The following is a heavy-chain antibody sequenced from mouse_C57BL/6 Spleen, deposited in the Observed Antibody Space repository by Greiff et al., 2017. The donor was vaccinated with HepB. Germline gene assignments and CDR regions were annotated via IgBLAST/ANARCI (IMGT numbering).Heavy chain of an antibody. J-gene: IGHJ3*01. V-gene: IGHV3-6*01. CDR1: GYSITSGYY. CDR3: ARGSHYDYDAAY. Sequence: EVQLQQSGPGLVKPSQSLSLTCSVTGYSITSGYYWNWIRQFPGNKLEWMGYISYDGSNNYNPSLKNRISITRDTSKNQFFLKLNSVTTEDTATYYCARGSHYDYDAAYWGQGTLVTVSA. CDR2: ISYDGSN. D-gene: IGHD2-4*01.